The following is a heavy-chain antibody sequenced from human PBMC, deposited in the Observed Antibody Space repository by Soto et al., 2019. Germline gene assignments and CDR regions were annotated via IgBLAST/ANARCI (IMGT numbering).Heavy chain of an antibody. Sequence: QVQLVQSGAEVKKPGSSVKVSCKASGDTFSTYTITWMRQAPGQGLEWMGGIIPRSATSNYAQKFQGRVXITADESTSTAXXXLXXRRSEDTAVYYCAREGLVLVPTTVNSDYYYYAMDVWGQGTTVTVSS. D-gene: IGHD2-2*01. CDR2: IIPRSATS. J-gene: IGHJ6*02. CDR3: AREGLVLVPTTVNSDYYYYAMDV. CDR1: GDTFSTYT. V-gene: IGHV1-69*12.